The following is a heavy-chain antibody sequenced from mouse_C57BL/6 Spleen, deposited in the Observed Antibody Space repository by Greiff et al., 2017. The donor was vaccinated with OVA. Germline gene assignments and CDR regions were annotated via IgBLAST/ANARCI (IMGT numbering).Heavy chain of an antibody. Sequence: VQLQQPGTELVKPGASVKLSCKASGYTFTSYWMHWVKQRPGQGLEWIGNINPSNGGTNYNEKFKSKATLTVDKYSSTAYMQRSSLTSEDSAVYYCARNYGSSWYFDVWGTGTTVTVSS. V-gene: IGHV1-53*01. D-gene: IGHD1-1*01. CDR2: INPSNGGT. CDR3: ARNYGSSWYFDV. CDR1: GYTFTSYW. J-gene: IGHJ1*03.